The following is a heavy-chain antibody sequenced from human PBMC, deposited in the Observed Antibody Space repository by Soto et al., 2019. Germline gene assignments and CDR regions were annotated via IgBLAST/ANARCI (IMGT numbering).Heavy chain of an antibody. Sequence: ASVKVSCKASGGTFSSYTISWVRQAPGQGLEWMGRIIPILGIANYAQKFQGRVTITADKSTSTAYMELSSLRSEDTAVYYCAGYDYVWGSYRAFDYWGQGTLVTVSS. CDR2: IIPILGIA. J-gene: IGHJ4*02. CDR1: GGTFSSYT. V-gene: IGHV1-69*02. CDR3: AGYDYVWGSYRAFDY. D-gene: IGHD3-16*01.